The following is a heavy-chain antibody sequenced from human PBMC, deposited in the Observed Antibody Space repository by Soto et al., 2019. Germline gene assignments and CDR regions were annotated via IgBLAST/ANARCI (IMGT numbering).Heavy chain of an antibody. CDR2: ISYDGNNK. Sequence: PGGSLSLSCAASGFSLSNNGMHWVGQAPGKGLEWVAVISYDGNNKYYADSVKGRFTISRDNSKNTVYLEMNNLRAEDTAMYYCAKGGSGNYLTYYYYYGMDVWGQGTTDTVSS. CDR3: AKGGSGNYLTYYYYYGMDV. CDR1: GFSLSNNG. V-gene: IGHV3-30*18. J-gene: IGHJ6*02. D-gene: IGHD3-22*01.